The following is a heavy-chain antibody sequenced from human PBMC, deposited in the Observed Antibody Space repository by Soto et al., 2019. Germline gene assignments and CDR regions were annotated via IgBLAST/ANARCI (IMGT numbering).Heavy chain of an antibody. J-gene: IGHJ6*02. CDR1: GFTFSDYY. Sequence: VGFLRLSCAASGFTFSDYYMSWIRQAPGKGLEWVSYISSSGSTIYYADSVKGRFTISRDNAKNSLYLQMNSLRAEDTAVYYCARAGRKSSRLIPMVRGVIPSLYGMDVWGQGTTVTVSS. V-gene: IGHV3-11*01. CDR3: ARAGRKSSRLIPMVRGVIPSLYGMDV. D-gene: IGHD3-10*01. CDR2: ISSSGSTI.